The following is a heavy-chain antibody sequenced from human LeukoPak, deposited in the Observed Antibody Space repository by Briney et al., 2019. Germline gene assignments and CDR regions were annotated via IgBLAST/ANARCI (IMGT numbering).Heavy chain of an antibody. V-gene: IGHV1-2*02. CDR3: ARDDPLEISYYYDSSGYYGNGMDV. D-gene: IGHD3-22*01. Sequence: ASVKVSCKASGYTFTGYFIHWVRQAPGLGLEWMGWINPNSGGASYAQKFQGRVTMTRDTSISTAYMELNRLNSDDTAVYYCARDDPLEISYYYDSSGYYGNGMDVWGQGTTVTVSS. J-gene: IGHJ6*02. CDR1: GYTFTGYF. CDR2: INPNSGGA.